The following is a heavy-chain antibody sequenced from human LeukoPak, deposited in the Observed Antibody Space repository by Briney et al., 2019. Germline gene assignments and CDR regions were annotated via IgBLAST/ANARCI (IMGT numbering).Heavy chain of an antibody. CDR1: GGSISRYY. J-gene: IGHJ4*02. CDR2: IYYSGST. V-gene: IGHV4-59*12. D-gene: IGHD1-26*01. Sequence: SETLSLTCTVSGGSISRYYWSWIRQPPGKGLEWIGYIYYSGSTNYNPSLKSRVTISVDTSKNQFSLKLSSVTAADTAVYYCARDREWELLLFDYWGQGTLVTVSS. CDR3: ARDREWELLLFDY.